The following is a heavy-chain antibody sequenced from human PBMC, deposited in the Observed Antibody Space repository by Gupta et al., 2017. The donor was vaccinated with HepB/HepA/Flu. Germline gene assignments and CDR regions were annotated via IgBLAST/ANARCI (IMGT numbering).Heavy chain of an antibody. Sequence: EVQLLESGGGLVQPGGSLSLSCADSEFLFRRFAMSSARQAPGKGLEWVSIIRGSGGSTHNAGTVKGRFTISRDKNKNTLYAQMNSLRTEGTAEYYCAKCVGATGSTSLIFDYWGQGTRVTGSS. CDR2: IRGSGGST. J-gene: IGHJ4*02. CDR3: AKCVGATGSTSLIFDY. CDR1: EFLFRRFA. D-gene: IGHD1-7*01. V-gene: IGHV3-23*01.